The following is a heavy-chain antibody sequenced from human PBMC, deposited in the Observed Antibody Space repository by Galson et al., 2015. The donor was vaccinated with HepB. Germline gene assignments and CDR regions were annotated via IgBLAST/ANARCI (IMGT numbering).Heavy chain of an antibody. CDR3: ARAGGYDFWSSYPHLPFDY. CDR2: ISSSSSTI. Sequence: SLRLSCAASGFTFSSYSMNWVRQAPGKGLEWVSYISSSSSTIYYADSLKGRFTISRDNAKNSLYLQMNSLRDEDMAVYYCARAGGYDFWSSYPHLPFDYWGQGTLVTVSS. V-gene: IGHV3-48*02. CDR1: GFTFSSYS. J-gene: IGHJ4*02. D-gene: IGHD3-3*01.